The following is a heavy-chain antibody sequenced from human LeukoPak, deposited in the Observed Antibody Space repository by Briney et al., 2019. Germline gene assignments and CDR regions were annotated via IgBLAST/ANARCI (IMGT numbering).Heavy chain of an antibody. Sequence: GGSLRLSCAASGFTFSSYEMNWVRQAPRKGLEWVACISGSGNSMDYPDSVKGRFTISRDNAKNSLYLQMNSLRADDTALYYCARELQTSGFDPWGQGTLVTVSS. D-gene: IGHD6-19*01. J-gene: IGHJ5*02. CDR2: ISGSGNSM. V-gene: IGHV3-48*03. CDR1: GFTFSSYE. CDR3: ARELQTSGFDP.